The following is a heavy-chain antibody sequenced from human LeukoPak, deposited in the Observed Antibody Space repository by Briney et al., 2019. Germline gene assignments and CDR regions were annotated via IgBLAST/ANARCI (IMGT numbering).Heavy chain of an antibody. J-gene: IGHJ3*02. CDR2: ISGSAGRT. Sequence: PGGSLRLSCTASGFTFGDNAMSWVRQAPGKGLEWVSGISGSAGRTYHAESVKGRFTISRDNSKNTLFLQMNSLTAEDTAVYYCAKDLTVTTRGTYAFDIWGPGTMVTVSS. CDR3: AKDLTVTTRGTYAFDI. CDR1: GFTFGDNA. V-gene: IGHV3-23*01. D-gene: IGHD4-17*01.